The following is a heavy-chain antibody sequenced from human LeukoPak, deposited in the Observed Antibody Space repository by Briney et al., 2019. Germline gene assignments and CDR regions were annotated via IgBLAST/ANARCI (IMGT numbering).Heavy chain of an antibody. CDR3: ARILSSSHAFDI. CDR1: GFTFISSD. Sequence: GGSLRLSCAASGFTFISSDMNWVRQTPGKGLAWVASISSNSRNTHYADSLKGRFTISRDNAKNSLYLQMNSLRAEDTAVYYCARILSSSHAFDIWGQGTMVTVSS. V-gene: IGHV3-21*01. CDR2: ISSNSRNT. D-gene: IGHD6-13*01. J-gene: IGHJ3*02.